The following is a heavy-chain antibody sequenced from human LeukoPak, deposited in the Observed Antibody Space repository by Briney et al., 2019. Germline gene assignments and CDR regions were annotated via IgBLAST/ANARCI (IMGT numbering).Heavy chain of an antibody. V-gene: IGHV1-69*05. CDR1: GGTFSSYA. CDR2: IIPIFGTA. Sequence: SVKVSCKASGGTFSSYAISWVRQAPGQGLEWMGGIIPIFGTANYAQKFQGRVTITTDESTSTAYMELSSLRSEDTAVYYCASFGSYGSNWFDPWGREPWSPSPQ. D-gene: IGHD5-18*01. CDR3: ASFGSYGSNWFDP. J-gene: IGHJ5*02.